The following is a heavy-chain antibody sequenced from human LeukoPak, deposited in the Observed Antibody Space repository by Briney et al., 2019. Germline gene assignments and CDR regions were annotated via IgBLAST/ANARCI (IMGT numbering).Heavy chain of an antibody. D-gene: IGHD3-10*01. Sequence: EASVKVSCKASGYTFTSYGIRWVRQAPGQGLEWMGWISAYNGNTNYAQKLQGRVTMTTDTSTSTAYMELRSLRSDDTAVYYCARVLRAYYYGSGRVNDYWGQGTLVTVSS. CDR1: GYTFTSYG. V-gene: IGHV1-18*01. J-gene: IGHJ4*02. CDR2: ISAYNGNT. CDR3: ARVLRAYYYGSGRVNDY.